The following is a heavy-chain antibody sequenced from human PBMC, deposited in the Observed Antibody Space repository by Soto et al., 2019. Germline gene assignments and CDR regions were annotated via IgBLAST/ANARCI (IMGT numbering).Heavy chain of an antibody. CDR1: GFTFSSYA. J-gene: IGHJ4*02. V-gene: IGHV3-23*01. CDR2: ISGSGGST. Sequence: EVQLLESGGGLVQPGGSLRLSCAASGFTFSSYAMNWVRQAPGRGLEWVSVISGSGGSTYYADSVKGRFTISRDNSKNTLYLQMDRLRAEDTAVYYCARRSSGWYFDYWGQGTLVPVSS. CDR3: ARRSSGWYFDY. D-gene: IGHD6-19*01.